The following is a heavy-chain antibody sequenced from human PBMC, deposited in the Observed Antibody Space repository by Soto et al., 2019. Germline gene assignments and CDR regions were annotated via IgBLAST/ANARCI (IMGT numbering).Heavy chain of an antibody. V-gene: IGHV3-33*01. Sequence: PGGSLRLSCAASGFTFSSYGMHWGRQAPGEGLEWVAVIWYDGSNKYYADSVKGRFTISRDNSKNTLYLQMNSLRAEDTAVYYCARDVFGSGSYFPLYYYYGMVVWGQGTTVTVS. CDR1: GFTFSSYG. CDR2: IWYDGSNK. J-gene: IGHJ6*02. CDR3: ARDVFGSGSYFPLYYYYGMVV. D-gene: IGHD3-10*01.